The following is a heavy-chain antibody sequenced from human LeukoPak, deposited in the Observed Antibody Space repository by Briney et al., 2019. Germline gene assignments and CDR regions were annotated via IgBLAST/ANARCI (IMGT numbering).Heavy chain of an antibody. CDR1: GFTFSSYA. D-gene: IGHD6-19*01. CDR3: ANPSIAVAGTISYGMDV. V-gene: IGHV3-23*01. CDR2: ISGNGDST. Sequence: SGGSLRLSYAASGFTFSSYAMSWVRQAPGKGLEWVSVISGNGDSTYYADSVKGRFTISRDNSKNTLYLQMNSLRAEDTAVHYCANPSIAVAGTISYGMDVWGQGTTVTVSS. J-gene: IGHJ6*02.